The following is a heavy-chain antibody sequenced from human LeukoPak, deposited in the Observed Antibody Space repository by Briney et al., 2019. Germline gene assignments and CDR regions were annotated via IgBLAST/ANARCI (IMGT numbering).Heavy chain of an antibody. CDR1: GFTFNTYS. V-gene: IGHV3-21*01. Sequence: GGSLRLSCAASGFTFNTYSMSWVRQAPGKGLEWVAIISRTSESIFYADSLKGRFTISRDNAKNSLYLQMNSLRAEDTAVYYCARDMTFHYGGNPWGQGTLVTVSS. J-gene: IGHJ5*02. D-gene: IGHD4-23*01. CDR3: ARDMTFHYGGNP. CDR2: ISRTSESI.